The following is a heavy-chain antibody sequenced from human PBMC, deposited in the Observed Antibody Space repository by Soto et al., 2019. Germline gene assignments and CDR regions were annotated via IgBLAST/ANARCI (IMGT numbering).Heavy chain of an antibody. V-gene: IGHV3-15*01. CDR2: IKTKTDGGTT. Sequence: GGSLRLSCAASGFTFSNAWMSWVRQAPGKGLEWVGRIKTKTDGGTTDYAAPVKGRFTISRDDSKNTLYLQMNSLKTEDTAVYYCTTDRIAAAGLTSYYYDYGMDVWGQGTTVTVSS. D-gene: IGHD6-13*01. CDR3: TTDRIAAAGLTSYYYDYGMDV. J-gene: IGHJ6*02. CDR1: GFTFSNAW.